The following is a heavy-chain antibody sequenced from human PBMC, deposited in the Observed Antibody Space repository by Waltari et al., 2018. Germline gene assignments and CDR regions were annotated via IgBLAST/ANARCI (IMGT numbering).Heavy chain of an antibody. CDR1: GYTFTDYY. CDR2: VVPEDGET. CDR3: ATGGKVTGWFDP. V-gene: IGHV1-69-2*01. Sequence: EVQLVQSGAEVKKPGATVKISCKVSGYTFTDYYMHWVQQAPGKGLEWRGLVVPEDGETKNAEKYQGRVTITADTSTDTAYMELSSLRSEDTAVYYCATGGKVTGWFDPWGQGTLVTVSS. J-gene: IGHJ5*02.